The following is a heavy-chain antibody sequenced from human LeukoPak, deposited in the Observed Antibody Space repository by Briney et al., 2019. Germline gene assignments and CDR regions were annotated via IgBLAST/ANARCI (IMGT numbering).Heavy chain of an antibody. CDR1: GFTFNSYS. CDR3: ARVPGYCSSSSCHSYMDV. Sequence: GGSLRLSCVASGFTFNSYSMNWVRQAPGKGLEWVSSMDSSSGYIYYPDSVRGRFTISRDNAQDSLYLQMDSLRAEDTAVYYCARVPGYCSSSSCHSYMDVWGKGTTVTVS. J-gene: IGHJ6*03. CDR2: MDSSSGYI. V-gene: IGHV3-21*01. D-gene: IGHD2-2*03.